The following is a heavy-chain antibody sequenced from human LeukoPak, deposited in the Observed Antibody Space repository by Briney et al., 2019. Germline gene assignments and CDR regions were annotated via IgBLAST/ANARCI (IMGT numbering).Heavy chain of an antibody. V-gene: IGHV3-21*01. CDR3: ARGVAAAGANTPPFDY. D-gene: IGHD6-13*01. CDR2: IDGSSSHI. CDR1: GFSFSNYA. J-gene: IGHJ4*02. Sequence: PGGSLRLSCAASGFSFSNYAMNWVRQAPGKGLEWVSSIDGSSSHIYYADSVKGRFTISRDNTKSSLYLQMNSLRAEDTAVYYCARGVAAAGANTPPFDYWGQGTLVTVSS.